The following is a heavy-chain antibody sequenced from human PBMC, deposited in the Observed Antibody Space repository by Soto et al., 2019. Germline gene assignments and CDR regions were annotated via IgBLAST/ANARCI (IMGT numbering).Heavy chain of an antibody. J-gene: IGHJ6*02. V-gene: IGHV6-1*01. CDR1: GDSVSSNSAA. CDR3: ARCSGAPDYYYYYGMDV. Sequence: SQTLSLTCAISGDSVSSNSAAWNWIRQSPSRGLEWLGRTYYRSKWYNDYAVSVESRITINPDTSKNQFSLQLNSVTPEDTAVYYCARCSGAPDYYYYYGMDVWGQGTTVTVSS. CDR2: TYYRSKWYN. D-gene: IGHD6-25*01.